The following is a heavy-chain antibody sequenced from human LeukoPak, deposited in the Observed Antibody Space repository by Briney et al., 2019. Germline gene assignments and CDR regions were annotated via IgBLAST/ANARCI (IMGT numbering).Heavy chain of an antibody. CDR1: GGTFSSYT. CDR3: ARDREGMGVVPAATGY. CDR2: IIPIFGTA. J-gene: IGHJ4*02. V-gene: IGHV1-69*13. D-gene: IGHD2-2*01. Sequence: GASVKVSCKASGGTFSSYTISWVRQAPGQGLEWMGGIIPIFGTANYAQKFQGRVTITADESTTTVYMDLSSLRSEDTAVYYCARDREGMGVVPAATGYWGQGILVSVIS.